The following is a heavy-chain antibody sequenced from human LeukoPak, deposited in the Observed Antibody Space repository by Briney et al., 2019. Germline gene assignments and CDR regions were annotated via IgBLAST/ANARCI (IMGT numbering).Heavy chain of an antibody. J-gene: IGHJ6*02. Sequence: ASVRVSCKATGYSFTSYGIGWVRQAPGQGLEWMGWSSAYNGNTNYAQKLQGRVTMTTDTSTSTAYMELRSLRSDDTAVYYCARDSGSYYYYYYGMDVWGQGTTVTVSS. CDR1: GYSFTSYG. CDR2: SSAYNGNT. V-gene: IGHV1-18*01. CDR3: ARDSGSYYYYYYGMDV. D-gene: IGHD1-26*01.